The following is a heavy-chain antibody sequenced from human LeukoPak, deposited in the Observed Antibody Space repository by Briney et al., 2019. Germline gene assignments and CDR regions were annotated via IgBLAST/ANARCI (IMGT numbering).Heavy chain of an antibody. CDR1: GFTFSSYE. CDR3: ARDRDWGFDY. Sequence: GGSLRLSCAASGFTFSSYEMNWVRQAPGKGLEWVSYISSSGSTIYYADSVKGRFTISRDNAKNSLFLQMNSLRAEDTAVYYCARDRDWGFDYWGQGTLVTVSS. CDR2: ISSSGSTI. V-gene: IGHV3-48*03. J-gene: IGHJ4*02. D-gene: IGHD7-27*01.